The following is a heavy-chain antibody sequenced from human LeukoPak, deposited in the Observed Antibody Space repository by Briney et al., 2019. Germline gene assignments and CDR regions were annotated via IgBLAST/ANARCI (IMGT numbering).Heavy chain of an antibody. D-gene: IGHD6-6*01. Sequence: ASVKVSCKASGYTFTSYGISWVRQAPGQGLEWMGWISAYNGNTNYAQKLQGRVTMTTDISTSTAYMELRSLRSDDTAVYYCVVRRYSSSSGIHAFDIWGQGTMVTVSS. CDR2: ISAYNGNT. V-gene: IGHV1-18*01. CDR3: VVRRYSSSSGIHAFDI. J-gene: IGHJ3*02. CDR1: GYTFTSYG.